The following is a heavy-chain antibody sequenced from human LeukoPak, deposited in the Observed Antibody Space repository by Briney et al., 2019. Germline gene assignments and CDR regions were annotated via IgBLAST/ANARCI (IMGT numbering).Heavy chain of an antibody. J-gene: IGHJ5*02. CDR1: GGSISSYY. D-gene: IGHD6-13*01. V-gene: IGHV4-59*12. CDR2: ISYSGST. CDR3: ASASSRRGWFDP. Sequence: SETLSLTCTVSGGSISSYYWSWIRQPPGKGLEWIGYISYSGSTNYNPSLKSRVTISVDTSKSQFSLKLSSVTAADTAVYYCASASSRRGWFDPWGQGTLVTVSS.